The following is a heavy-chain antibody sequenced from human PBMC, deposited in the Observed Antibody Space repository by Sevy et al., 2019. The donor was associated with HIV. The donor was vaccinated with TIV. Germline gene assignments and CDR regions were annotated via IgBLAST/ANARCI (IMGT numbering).Heavy chain of an antibody. J-gene: IGHJ6*03. Sequence: GGSLRLSCAVSGFSFDSYGMTWVRQAPGKGLEWVSGISGSGTRTYYADSVKGRFIISRDNSKNKLYLQMNSLRSEDTALYYCAKGGGGHYDPDEIGYYFYYYNMDVWGKGTTVTVSS. CDR1: GFSFDSYG. CDR2: ISGSGTRT. V-gene: IGHV3-23*01. D-gene: IGHD3-22*01. CDR3: AKGGGGHYDPDEIGYYFYYYNMDV.